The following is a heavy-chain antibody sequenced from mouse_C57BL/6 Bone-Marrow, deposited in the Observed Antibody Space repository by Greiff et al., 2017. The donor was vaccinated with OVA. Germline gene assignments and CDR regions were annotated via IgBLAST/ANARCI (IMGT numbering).Heavy chain of an antibody. Sequence: QVHVKQSGPGLVQPSQSLSITCTVSGFSLTSYGVHWVRQSPGKGLEWLGVIWRGGSTDYNADFMSRLGITKDNSKSQVFFKMNSLQADDTAIYYCAKMDYDGGYWYFDVWGTGTTVTVSS. J-gene: IGHJ1*03. CDR2: IWRGGST. D-gene: IGHD2-4*01. CDR1: GFSLTSYG. CDR3: AKMDYDGGYWYFDV. V-gene: IGHV2-5*01.